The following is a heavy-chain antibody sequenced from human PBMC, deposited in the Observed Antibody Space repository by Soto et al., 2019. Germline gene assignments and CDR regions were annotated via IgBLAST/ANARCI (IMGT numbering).Heavy chain of an antibody. V-gene: IGHV4-4*07. CDR2: IYTSGST. J-gene: IGHJ5*02. D-gene: IGHD6-13*01. CDR3: ARELIGYSSRSTDNWFDP. Sequence: SETLSLTCTVSGGPISSYYWSWIRQPAGKGLEWIGRIYTSGSTNYNPSLKSRVTMSVDTSKNQFSLKLSSVTAADTAVYYCARELIGYSSRSTDNWFDPWGQGTLVTVSS. CDR1: GGPISSYY.